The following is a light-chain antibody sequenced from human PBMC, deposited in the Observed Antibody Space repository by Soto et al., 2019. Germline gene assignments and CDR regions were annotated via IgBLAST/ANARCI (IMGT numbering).Light chain of an antibody. CDR2: EVS. J-gene: IGLJ1*01. CDR1: SSDVGGYNY. CDR3: SSYSGTNYHYV. V-gene: IGLV2-8*01. Sequence: QSVLSQSRSASGSFGQSVIISCTETSSDVGGYNYVSWYQQHPGKAPKLMIYEVSERPSGVPDRFSGSKSGNTASLTVSGLQADDEADYYCSSYSGTNYHYVFGTGTKVTVL.